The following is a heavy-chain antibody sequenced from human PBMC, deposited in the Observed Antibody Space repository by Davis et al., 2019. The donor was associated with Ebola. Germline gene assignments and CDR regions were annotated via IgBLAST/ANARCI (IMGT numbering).Heavy chain of an antibody. CDR1: GFTFSSYW. Sequence: GGSLRLSCAASGFTFSSYWMSWVRQAPGKGLEWVANIKQDGSEKYYVDSVKGRFTISRDNAKNSLYLQMNSLRAEDTALYYCAKDSSANPYYYYGMDVWGQGTTVTVSS. J-gene: IGHJ6*02. CDR2: IKQDGSEK. V-gene: IGHV3-7*03. D-gene: IGHD3-22*01. CDR3: AKDSSANPYYYYGMDV.